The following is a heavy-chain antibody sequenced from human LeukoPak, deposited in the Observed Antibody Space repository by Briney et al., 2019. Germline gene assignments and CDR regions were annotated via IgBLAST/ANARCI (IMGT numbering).Heavy chain of an antibody. Sequence: GASVKVSCKASGYIFTGYYMHWVRQAPGQGLEWMGWMNPNSGNTGYAQKFQGRVTMTRNTSISTAYMELSSLRSEDTAVYYCARLSGGRKYQLLSYYYYYYMDVWGKGTTVTISS. CDR1: GYIFTGYY. V-gene: IGHV1-8*02. CDR2: MNPNSGNT. CDR3: ARLSGGRKYQLLSYYYYYYMDV. D-gene: IGHD2-2*01. J-gene: IGHJ6*03.